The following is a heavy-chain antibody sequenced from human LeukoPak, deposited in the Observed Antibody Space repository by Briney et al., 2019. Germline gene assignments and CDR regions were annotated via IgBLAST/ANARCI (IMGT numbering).Heavy chain of an antibody. V-gene: IGHV4-59*08. Sequence: PSETLSLTCTVSGDSISSYYWSWIRQPPGKGLGWIGYIYYSGRTNYNPSLKSRVTISVDTSKNQFSLKLSSVTAADTAVYYCARRGLYGDYLGYMDVWGKGTTVTVSS. D-gene: IGHD4-17*01. CDR2: IYYSGRT. CDR1: GDSISSYY. J-gene: IGHJ6*03. CDR3: ARRGLYGDYLGYMDV.